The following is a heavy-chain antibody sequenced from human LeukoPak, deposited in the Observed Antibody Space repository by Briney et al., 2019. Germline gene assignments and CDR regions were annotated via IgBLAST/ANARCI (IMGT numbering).Heavy chain of an antibody. Sequence: PSETLSLTCAVSGGSISSSNWWSWVRQPPGKGLEWIGEIFHTGSTNYNPSLKSRVTISVDTSKNQFSLKLSSVTAADTAVYYCARDLIAAAENWFDPWGQGTLVTVSS. CDR2: IFHTGST. V-gene: IGHV4-4*02. CDR1: GGSISSSNW. D-gene: IGHD6-13*01. J-gene: IGHJ5*02. CDR3: ARDLIAAAENWFDP.